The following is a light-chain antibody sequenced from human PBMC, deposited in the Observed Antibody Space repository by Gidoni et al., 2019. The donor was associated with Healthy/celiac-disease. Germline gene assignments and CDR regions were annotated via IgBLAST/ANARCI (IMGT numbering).Light chain of an antibody. CDR3: QHLGT. Sequence: EIVLTQSPATLSLSPGERATLSCRASQSVSSYLAWYQQKPGQAPRLLIYDASTRATGIPARFSGSGSGTDFTLTISSLEPEDFAVYYCQHLGTFGQGSKVEIK. V-gene: IGKV3-11*01. CDR2: DAS. CDR1: QSVSSY. J-gene: IGKJ1*01.